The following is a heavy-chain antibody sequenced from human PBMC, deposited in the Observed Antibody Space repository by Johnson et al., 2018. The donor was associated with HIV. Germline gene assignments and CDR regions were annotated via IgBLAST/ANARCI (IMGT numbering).Heavy chain of an antibody. D-gene: IGHD7-27*01. J-gene: IGHJ3*02. CDR2: IYSGRST. CDR3: ARERNSNWGWRSMSDAFAI. V-gene: IGHV3-53*01. CDR1: GFTVSSNY. Sequence: VQLVESGGGVVQPGKSLTLSCAASGFTVSSNYMSWVRQAPGKGLEWVSVIYSGRSTYYADSVKGRFTISRDNSKNTLFLQMNSLRAEDTAVYYCARERNSNWGWRSMSDAFAIWGQGTMVTVSS.